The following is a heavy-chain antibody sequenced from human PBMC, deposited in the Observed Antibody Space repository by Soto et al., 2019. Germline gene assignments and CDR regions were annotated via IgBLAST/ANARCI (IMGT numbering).Heavy chain of an antibody. CDR2: IHNTGNT. D-gene: IGHD6-13*01. Sequence: SETLSLTCTVSGGYISTISYYWGWIRQPPGKGLEYIGNIHNTGNTFYNASLKSRVTISVDTSKSQFSLKLRSVTAADTAVYFCARQVIAADGTGYFQHWGQGAPVTVSS. CDR3: ARQVIAADGTGYFQH. J-gene: IGHJ1*01. CDR1: GGYISTISYY. V-gene: IGHV4-39*01.